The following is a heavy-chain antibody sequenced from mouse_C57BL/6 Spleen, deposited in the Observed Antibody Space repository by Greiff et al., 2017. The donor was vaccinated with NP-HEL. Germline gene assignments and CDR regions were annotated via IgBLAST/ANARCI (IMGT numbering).Heavy chain of an antibody. Sequence: QVQLQQPGTELVKPGASGKRSCKASGYTLPSYWMHWVKQRPGQGLEWIGNINPGNGGTNYNEKFKRKATLTVDKSSSTAYMQLSSLTSEDSAVYYCARDGYMAWFAYWGQGTLVTVSA. CDR3: ARDGYMAWFAY. J-gene: IGHJ3*01. D-gene: IGHD2-14*01. V-gene: IGHV1-53*01. CDR2: INPGNGGT. CDR1: GYTLPSYW.